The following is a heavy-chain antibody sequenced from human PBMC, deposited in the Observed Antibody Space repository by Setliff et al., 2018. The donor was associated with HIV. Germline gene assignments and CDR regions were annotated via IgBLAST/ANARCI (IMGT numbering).Heavy chain of an antibody. CDR2: INCNAGNP. J-gene: IGHJ6*03. CDR1: GYIFSNYG. V-gene: IGHV7-4-1*01. D-gene: IGHD3-3*01. Sequence: ASVKVSCRASGYIFSNYGINWVRQAPGQGLEWMGCINCNAGNPTYAHGFTGRFVFSVDTPVSTAYLRIFNLKAEDTAVYYCTRDHTPPPNYDFWSGQLDLRNIFYYMDVWGTGSPVTVSS. CDR3: TRDHTPPPNYDFWSGQLDLRNIFYYMDV.